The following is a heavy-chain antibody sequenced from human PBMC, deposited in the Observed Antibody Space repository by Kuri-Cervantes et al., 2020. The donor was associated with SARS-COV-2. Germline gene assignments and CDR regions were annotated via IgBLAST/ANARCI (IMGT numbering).Heavy chain of an antibody. CDR2: TNPSGGST. J-gene: IGHJ3*02. CDR3: AREDIVVVPAYYDDAFDI. CDR1: GYTLTSYY. V-gene: IGHV1-46*01. D-gene: IGHD2-2*01. Sequence: GDSLKIKCKASGYTLTSYYMHWVRQAPGQGLEWMGITNPSGGSTSYAQKFQGRVTMTRDTSTSTVYMELSSLRSEDTAVYYCAREDIVVVPAYYDDAFDIWGQGTMVTVSS.